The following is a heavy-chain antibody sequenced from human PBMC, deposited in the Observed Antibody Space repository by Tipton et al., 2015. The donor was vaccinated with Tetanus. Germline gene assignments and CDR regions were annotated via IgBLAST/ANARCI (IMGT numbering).Heavy chain of an antibody. V-gene: IGHV3-23*01. D-gene: IGHD1-26*01. CDR2: ISDSGDST. J-gene: IGHJ4*02. Sequence: LSLTCAVSGGSISSSKLWSWVRQAPGKGLEWVSLISDSGDSTFYADSVKGRFTISRDNSRNTLYLQMNDLSREDTAVYYCAKRPGSGTWTGWGQGTLVAVSS. CDR3: AKRPGSGTWTG. CDR1: GGSISSSK.